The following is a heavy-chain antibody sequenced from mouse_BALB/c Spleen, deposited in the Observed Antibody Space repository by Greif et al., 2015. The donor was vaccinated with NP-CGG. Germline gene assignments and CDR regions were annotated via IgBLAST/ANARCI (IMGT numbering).Heavy chain of an antibody. V-gene: IGHV1-18*01. CDR1: GYTFTEYT. CDR3: ARRFDGFNY. CDR2: INPNNGGT. J-gene: IGHJ3*01. Sequence: EVQLQQSGPELVKPGASVKISCKTSGYTFTEYTMHWVKQSHGKSLEWIGGINPNNGGTNYNQKFKDKATLTVDKSSSPAYMGPRSLTSGGSAVFCYARRFDGFNYWGQGTLVTVSA.